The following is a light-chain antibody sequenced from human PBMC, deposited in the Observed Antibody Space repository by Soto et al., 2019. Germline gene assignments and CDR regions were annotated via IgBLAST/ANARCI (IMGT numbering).Light chain of an antibody. CDR1: QSFGIY. CDR3: LQHNSYPRT. CDR2: DAS. J-gene: IGKJ3*01. V-gene: IGKV1-17*01. Sequence: DIQMTQSPSSLSASVGDRVTITCRASQSFGIYLNWYQQNPGKAPKLLIYDASSLESGVPSRFSGSGSGTEFTLTISRLQPEDFATYYCLQHNSYPRTFGPGTKVDIK.